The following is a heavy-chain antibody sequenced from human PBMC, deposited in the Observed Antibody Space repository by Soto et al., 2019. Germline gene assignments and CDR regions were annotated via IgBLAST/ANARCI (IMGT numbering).Heavy chain of an antibody. CDR2: INPSGGST. CDR1: GSTFTSSH. Sequence: ASVNDSCTTAGSTFTSSHMHWGRKTPGQLLEWMGIINPSGGSTSYAQKFQGRVTMTRDTSTSTVYMELSSLRSEDTAVYYCASSPYDILTGYTYYCDFWGQGPLVTVSA. D-gene: IGHD3-9*01. J-gene: IGHJ4*02. CDR3: ASSPYDILTGYTYYCDF. V-gene: IGHV1-46*01.